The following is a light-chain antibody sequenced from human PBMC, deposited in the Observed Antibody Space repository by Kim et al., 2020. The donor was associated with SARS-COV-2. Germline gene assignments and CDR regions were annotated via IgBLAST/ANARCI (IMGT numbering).Light chain of an antibody. Sequence: ASVGDRVTITCRASQSIRNYLDWYQQKPGRAPNLLISGASTLQSGVPSRFSGSGSGTEFTLTISSLQPEDFATYYCLQHYGYPRTFGQGTKVDIK. CDR2: GAS. V-gene: IGKV1-17*01. CDR3: LQHYGYPRT. J-gene: IGKJ1*01. CDR1: QSIRNY.